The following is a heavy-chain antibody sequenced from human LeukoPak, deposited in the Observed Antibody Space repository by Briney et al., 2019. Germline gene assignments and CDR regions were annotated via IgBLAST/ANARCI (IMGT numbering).Heavy chain of an antibody. CDR1: GYTITNNY. V-gene: IGHV1-46*01. J-gene: IGHJ4*02. CDR2: INPSGTGT. CDR3: ARVVTAIPGYFDY. D-gene: IGHD2-21*02. Sequence: ASVKVSCKASGYTITNNYMHWVRHAPGQGLGWMGVINPSGTGTSYAQKFQGRITMIRDTSTSTVYMELSSLRSEDTAAYYCARVVTAIPGYFDYWGQGTLVTVSS.